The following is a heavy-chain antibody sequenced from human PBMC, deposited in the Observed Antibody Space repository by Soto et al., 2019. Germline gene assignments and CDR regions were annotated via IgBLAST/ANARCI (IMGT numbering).Heavy chain of an antibody. CDR1: GYTFTGYN. Sequence: ASVKVSCKASGYTFTGYNMHWVRQAPGQGLEWMGWINPNSGGTNYAQKFQGWVTMTRDTSISTAYMELSRLRSDDTAVYYCARGPGLGELSYYYGMDVWGQGTTVTVSS. V-gene: IGHV1-2*04. CDR2: INPNSGGT. J-gene: IGHJ6*02. D-gene: IGHD3-16*02. CDR3: ARGPGLGELSYYYGMDV.